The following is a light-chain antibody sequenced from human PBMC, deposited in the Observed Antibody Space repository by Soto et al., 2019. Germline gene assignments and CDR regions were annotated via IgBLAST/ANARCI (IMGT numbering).Light chain of an antibody. J-gene: IGKJ5*01. CDR2: DTS. V-gene: IGKV3D-15*01. CDR1: QSVSSN. CDR3: QQYGSSTIT. Sequence: IVRTQSPATLSVSPGERATLSRRASQSVSSNLAWYQKKPGQDPRILIYDTSSRATGIPARFRGSGSGTDFNLTISRLETEDFAVYECQQYGSSTITFGQGTRLEIK.